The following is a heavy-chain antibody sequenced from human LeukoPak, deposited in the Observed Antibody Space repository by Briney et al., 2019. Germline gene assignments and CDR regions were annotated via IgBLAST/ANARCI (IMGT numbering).Heavy chain of an antibody. J-gene: IGHJ6*03. Sequence: KPSETLSLTCTVSGGSISSYYWSWIRQPPGKGLEWIGYIYYSGSTNYNPSLKSRVTISVDTSKNQFSLKLSSVTAADTAVYYCARDGFYYHYYMDVWGEGTTVTVSS. CDR1: GGSISSYY. D-gene: IGHD1-14*01. CDR3: ARDGFYYHYYMDV. V-gene: IGHV4-59*12. CDR2: IYYSGST.